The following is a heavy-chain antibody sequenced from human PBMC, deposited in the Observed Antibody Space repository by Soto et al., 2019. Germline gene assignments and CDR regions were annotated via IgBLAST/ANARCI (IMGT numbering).Heavy chain of an antibody. V-gene: IGHV3-13*04. CDR3: ARGAWRYYDSSGYYYFDY. J-gene: IGHJ4*02. CDR1: GFTFSSYD. D-gene: IGHD3-22*01. CDR2: IGTAGDT. Sequence: GGSLRLSCAASGFTFSSYDMHWVRQATGKGLEWVSAIGTAGDTYYPGSVKGRFTISRENAKNSLYLQMNSLRAGDTAVYYCARGAWRYYDSSGYYYFDYWGQGTLVTVSS.